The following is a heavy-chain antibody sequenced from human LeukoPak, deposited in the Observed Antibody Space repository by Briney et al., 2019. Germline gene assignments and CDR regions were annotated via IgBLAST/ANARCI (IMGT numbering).Heavy chain of an antibody. J-gene: IGHJ4*02. Sequence: ASVKVSCKASGYTFTGYYMHWVRQAPGQGLEWMGWINPNSGGTNYAQKFQGRVTMTRDTPISTAYMELSRLRSDDTAVYYCARGGSWYKNHYDYWGQGTLVTVSS. V-gene: IGHV1-2*02. CDR2: INPNSGGT. D-gene: IGHD6-13*01. CDR3: ARGGSWYKNHYDY. CDR1: GYTFTGYY.